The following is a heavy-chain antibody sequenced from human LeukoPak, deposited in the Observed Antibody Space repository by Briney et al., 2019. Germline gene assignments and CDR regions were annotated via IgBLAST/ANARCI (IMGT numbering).Heavy chain of an antibody. D-gene: IGHD6-19*01. J-gene: IGHJ4*02. CDR2: ISSSGSTI. CDR1: GFTFSDYY. Sequence: GGSLRLSCAASGFTFSDYYMSWIRQAPGKGLEWVSYISSSGSTIYYADSVKGRFTISRDNAKNSLCLQMNSLRAEDTAVYYCARARAVAAPQDYWGQGTLVTVSS. V-gene: IGHV3-11*01. CDR3: ARARAVAAPQDY.